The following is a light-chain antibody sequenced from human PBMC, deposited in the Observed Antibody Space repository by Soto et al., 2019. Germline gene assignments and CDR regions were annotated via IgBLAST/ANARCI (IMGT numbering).Light chain of an antibody. J-gene: IGLJ2*01. CDR3: LLPYGDSHVV. CDR1: TSNIGTNT. V-gene: IGLV1-44*01. Sequence: QSVLTQSPSASGTPGQRVSISCSGSTSNIGTNTVSWYQHVPGTAPKLLIYSNDQRPSAVPGRFSGSKSGTSASLAISGLLSEDEADYYCLLPYGDSHVVFGGGTKLTVL. CDR2: SND.